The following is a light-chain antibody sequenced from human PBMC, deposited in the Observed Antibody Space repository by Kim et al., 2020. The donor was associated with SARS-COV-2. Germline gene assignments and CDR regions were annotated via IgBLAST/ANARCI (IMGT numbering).Light chain of an antibody. V-gene: IGKV1-12*01. CDR2: GTS. CDR1: QGISKW. J-gene: IGKJ1*01. CDR3: HQADSFPWT. Sequence: ASVGDRVTITCRASQGISKWLAWYQQKPGRAPKLLIYGTSTLQRGVPSRFSGSGSGTEFTLTISSLQPEDLATYYCHQADSFPWTFGQGTKVDI.